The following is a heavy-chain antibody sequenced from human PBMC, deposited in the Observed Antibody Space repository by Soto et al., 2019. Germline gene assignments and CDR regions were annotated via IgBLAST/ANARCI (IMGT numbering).Heavy chain of an antibody. CDR1: GYTFTSYY. V-gene: IGHV1-46*01. J-gene: IGHJ6*02. D-gene: IGHD3-22*01. CDR2: INPSGGST. Sequence: GASVKVSCKASGYTFTSYYMHWVRQAPGQGLEWMGIINPSGGSTSYAQKFQGRVTMTRDTSTSTVYMELSSLRSEDTAVYYCARGYYYDSSGYYSGYGMDVWGQGTTVTVSS. CDR3: ARGYYYDSSGYYSGYGMDV.